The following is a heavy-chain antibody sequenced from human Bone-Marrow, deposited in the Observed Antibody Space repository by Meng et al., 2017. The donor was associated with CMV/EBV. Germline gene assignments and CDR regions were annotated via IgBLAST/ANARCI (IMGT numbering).Heavy chain of an antibody. D-gene: IGHD6-13*01. CDR1: GFTVSSNY. J-gene: IGHJ4*02. Sequence: GESLKISCAASGFTVSSNYMSWVRQAPGKGLEWVSVIYSGGSTYYADSVKGRFTISRDNSKNSLYLQMDSLRPEDTALYYCAKDRQSASSCLDHWGQGTLVTVSS. CDR2: IYSGGST. CDR3: AKDRQSASSCLDH. V-gene: IGHV3-53*05.